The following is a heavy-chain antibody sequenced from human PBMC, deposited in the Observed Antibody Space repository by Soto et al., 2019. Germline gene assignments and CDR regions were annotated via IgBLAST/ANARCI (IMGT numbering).Heavy chain of an antibody. D-gene: IGHD3-10*01. V-gene: IGHV1-46*01. J-gene: IGHJ4*02. CDR2: INPSGGSP. CDR1: GYTFTTYY. Sequence: QVQLVQSGAEVKKPGASVTVSCKTSGYTFTTYYIHWVRQAPGQGLEWVGIINPSGGSPTYAQKFQGRVTMDRETATSTGYMELGRLRSEDTGVYFCWRGLGSGSYFGYWGQGTLVTVSS. CDR3: WRGLGSGSYFGY.